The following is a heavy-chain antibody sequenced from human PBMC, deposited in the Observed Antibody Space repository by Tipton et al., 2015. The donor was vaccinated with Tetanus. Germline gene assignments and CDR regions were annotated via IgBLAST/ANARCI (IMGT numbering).Heavy chain of an antibody. V-gene: IGHV4-61*08. CDR1: GGSLRSDDYQ. CDR3: VRANYEFPKKGPFDS. CDR2: IPPSGRT. J-gene: IGHJ4*02. D-gene: IGHD3/OR15-3a*01. Sequence: TLSLTCSVSGGSLRSDDYQWNWIRQPPGKGLEWLAYIPPSGRTNSNYSLKSRITISQDKSKNQFSLRLTSVTAADTAVYYCVRANYEFPKKGPFDSWGQGTLVIVSS.